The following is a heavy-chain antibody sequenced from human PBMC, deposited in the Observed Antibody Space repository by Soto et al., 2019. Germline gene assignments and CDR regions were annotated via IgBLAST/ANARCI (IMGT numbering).Heavy chain of an antibody. V-gene: IGHV3-74*01. CDR2: VNSDGSIT. J-gene: IGHJ4*02. CDR3: TRDQRYSSAV. CDR1: GFDFTNSW. Sequence: PGGSLRLSCAASGFDFTNSWMHWVRQAPGKGLVWVSHVNSDGSITIYADSVKGRFTISRDNAKNTVYLQMNSLRVEDTAVYYCTRDQRYSSAVWGQGTLVTVSS. D-gene: IGHD5-18*01.